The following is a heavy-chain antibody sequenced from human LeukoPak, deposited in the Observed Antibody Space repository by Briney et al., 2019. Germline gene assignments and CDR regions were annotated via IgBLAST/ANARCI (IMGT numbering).Heavy chain of an antibody. CDR3: ARGGKLHPQSPY. J-gene: IGHJ4*02. Sequence: GGSLRLSCAASGFTFTTYWMSWVRQAPGKGLEWVANINQDGSDKYYVDSVKGRFTISRDNGENSLYLQMNSLGAEDTAVYYCARGGKLHPQSPYWGQGTLVTVSS. D-gene: IGHD3-16*01. CDR1: GFTFTTYW. V-gene: IGHV3-7*01. CDR2: INQDGSDK.